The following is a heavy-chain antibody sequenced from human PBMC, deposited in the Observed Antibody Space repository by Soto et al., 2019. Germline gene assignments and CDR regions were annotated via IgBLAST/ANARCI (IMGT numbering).Heavy chain of an antibody. J-gene: IGHJ4*02. CDR2: IYDGGTT. CDR3: ARGPSGDKIDF. D-gene: IGHD1-1*01. V-gene: IGHV4-30-4*01. Sequence: QVQLQESGPRLVSPSQTLSLTCTVSGGSISSAAYCWSWIRQSPAKGLEWIGHIYDGGTTYSSPSMKGRVTISADTSETQFALKLSSVSAADTAVYYCARGPSGDKIDFWGQGIQVTVSS. CDR1: GGSISSAAYC.